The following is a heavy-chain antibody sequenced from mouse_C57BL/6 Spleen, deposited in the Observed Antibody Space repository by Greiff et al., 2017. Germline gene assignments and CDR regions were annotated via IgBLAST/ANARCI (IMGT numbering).Heavy chain of an antibody. Sequence: QVQLQQSGPELVKPGASVKISCKASGYAFSSSWMNWVKQRPGKGLEWIGRIYPGDGDTNYNGKFKGKATLTADKSSSTAYMQLSSLTSEDSAVYFCARWGYYGGSYWGQGTSVTVSS. CDR2: IYPGDGDT. V-gene: IGHV1-82*01. J-gene: IGHJ4*01. D-gene: IGHD1-1*01. CDR3: ARWGYYGGSY. CDR1: GYAFSSSW.